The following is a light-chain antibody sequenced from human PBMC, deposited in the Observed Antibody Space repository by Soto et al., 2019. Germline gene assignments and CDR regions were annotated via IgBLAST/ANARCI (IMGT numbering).Light chain of an antibody. J-gene: IGLJ1*01. V-gene: IGLV2-14*03. Sequence: QSALTQPASVSGSPGQSITISCTGTSSDVGGYNYVSWYQQHPGKAPKLMIYDVSNRPSGVSNRFSGSKYGNTASLTISGLQAEDEADYYCCSYTSSSLHVFGTGTKLTVL. CDR3: CSYTSSSLHV. CDR2: DVS. CDR1: SSDVGGYNY.